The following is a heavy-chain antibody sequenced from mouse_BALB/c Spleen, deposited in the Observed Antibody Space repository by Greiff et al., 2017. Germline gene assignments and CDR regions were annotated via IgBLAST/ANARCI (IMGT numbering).Heavy chain of an antibody. CDR3: ARGHYYAYFDY. V-gene: IGHV7-1*02. D-gene: IGHD1-2*01. Sequence: DVKLVESGGGLVQPGGSLRLSCATSGFTFSDFYMEWVRQPPGKRLEWIAASRNKANDYTTEYSASVKGRFIVSRDTSQSILYLQMNALRAEDTAIYYCARGHYYAYFDYWGQGTTLTVSS. CDR2: SRNKANDYTT. CDR1: GFTFSDFY. J-gene: IGHJ2*01.